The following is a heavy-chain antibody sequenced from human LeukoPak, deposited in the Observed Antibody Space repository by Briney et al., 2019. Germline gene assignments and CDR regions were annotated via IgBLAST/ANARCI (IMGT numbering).Heavy chain of an antibody. CDR3: ARDHRAYCGGDCYSSHFDY. J-gene: IGHJ4*02. D-gene: IGHD2-21*02. Sequence: GGSLRLSCAASGLTVSSTYMSWFRQAPGKGLEWVSVIYSGGSTYYADSVKGRFTISRDNSKNTLYLQMNSLRAEDTAVYYCARDHRAYCGGDCYSSHFDYWGQGILVTVSS. V-gene: IGHV3-66*01. CDR2: IYSGGST. CDR1: GLTVSSTY.